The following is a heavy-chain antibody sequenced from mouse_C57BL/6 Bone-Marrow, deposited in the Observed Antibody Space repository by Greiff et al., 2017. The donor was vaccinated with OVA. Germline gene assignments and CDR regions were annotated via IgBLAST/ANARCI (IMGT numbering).Heavy chain of an antibody. J-gene: IGHJ2*01. D-gene: IGHD3-2*02. CDR3: ARQGYGYYFDY. CDR1: GFTFSDYY. CDR2: ISNGGGST. Sequence: EVMLVESGGGLVQPGGSLKLSCAASGFTFSDYYMYWVRQTPEKRLEWVAYISNGGGSTYYPDTVKGRFTISGDKAKNTLYLQMSRLKSEDTAMYYCARQGYGYYFDYWGQGTTLTVSS. V-gene: IGHV5-12*01.